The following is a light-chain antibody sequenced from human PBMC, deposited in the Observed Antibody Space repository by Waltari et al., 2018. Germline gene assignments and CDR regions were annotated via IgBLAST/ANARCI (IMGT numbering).Light chain of an antibody. CDR3: QQRSNWLYT. Sequence: EIVLTQSPATLSLSPGESATLSCRASQSLTSYLAWYQQKPGQAPRLLIYDASNRATGIPARFSGSGSGTDFTLTISSLEPEDFAVYYCQQRSNWLYTFGQGTKLEIK. J-gene: IGKJ2*01. V-gene: IGKV3-11*01. CDR1: QSLTSY. CDR2: DAS.